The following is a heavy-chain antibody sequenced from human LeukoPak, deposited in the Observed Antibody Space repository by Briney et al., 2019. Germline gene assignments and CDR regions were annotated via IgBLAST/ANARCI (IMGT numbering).Heavy chain of an antibody. J-gene: IGHJ4*02. CDR2: INPNSGGT. V-gene: IGHV1-2*02. D-gene: IGHD2-15*01. Sequence: GASVKVSCKASGYTFTGYYMHWVRQAPGQGLEWMGWINPNSGGTNYAQKFQGRVTMTRDTSISTAYMELSRLRSDDTAVYYCARAARPNCSGGSCYSNYWGQATLVTVSS. CDR1: GYTFTGYY. CDR3: ARAARPNCSGGSCYSNY.